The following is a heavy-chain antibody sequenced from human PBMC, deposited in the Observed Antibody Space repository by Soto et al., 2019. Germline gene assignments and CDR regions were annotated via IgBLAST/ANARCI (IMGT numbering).Heavy chain of an antibody. D-gene: IGHD3-3*01. Sequence: QITLKESGPTLVKPTQTLTLTCTFSGFSLSTSGVGVGWIRQPPGKALEWLALIYWDDDKRYSPSLKSRLTITKDTSKNQVVLTMTNMDPVETATYYCAHGITYYDFWSGYYGSRFDPWGQGTLVTVSS. CDR3: AHGITYYDFWSGYYGSRFDP. CDR2: IYWDDDK. CDR1: GFSLSTSGVG. V-gene: IGHV2-5*02. J-gene: IGHJ5*02.